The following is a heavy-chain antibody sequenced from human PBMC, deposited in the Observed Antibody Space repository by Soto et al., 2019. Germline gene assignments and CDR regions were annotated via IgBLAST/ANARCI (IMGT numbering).Heavy chain of an antibody. CDR1: GFSFGAYG. V-gene: IGHV3-30*18. D-gene: IGHD3-16*01. J-gene: IGHJ4*02. Sequence: QVQLVESGGGAAQPGTSLTLSCAASGFSFGAYGMHWVRQAPGKGLEWVAGVSADGNRHLYADSVRGRFTISRDNSKTTLHLQMNSLRSDDTAMYYCANVSVGYVDPNLGLAEAYWGQGARVTVSS. CDR3: ANVSVGYVDPNLGLAEAY. CDR2: VSADGNRH.